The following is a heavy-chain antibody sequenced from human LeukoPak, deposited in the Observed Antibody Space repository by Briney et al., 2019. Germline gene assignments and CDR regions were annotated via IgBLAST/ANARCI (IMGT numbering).Heavy chain of an antibody. V-gene: IGHV1-2*02. CDR2: INPNSGGT. CDR1: GYTFTGYY. Sequence: ASVKVSCKASGYTFTGYYMHWVRQAPGQGLEWMGWINPNSGGTNYAQKFQGRVTMTRDTSISTAYMELSRLRSDDTAVYYCARFLRQLWSLTRVCCYYGMDVWGQGTTVTVSS. CDR3: ARFLRQLWSLTRVCCYYGMDV. D-gene: IGHD5-18*01. J-gene: IGHJ6*02.